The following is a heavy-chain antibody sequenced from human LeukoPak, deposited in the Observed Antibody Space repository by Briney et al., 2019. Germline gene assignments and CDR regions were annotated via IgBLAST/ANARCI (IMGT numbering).Heavy chain of an antibody. D-gene: IGHD3-16*01. Sequence: PGGSLRLSCAASGFTFSDYYMSWIRQAPGKGLEWVSYISSSDSTIYYADSVKGRFTISRDNAKNSLYLQMNSLRAEDTAVYYCARPYTAQYYFDYWGQGTLVTVSS. J-gene: IGHJ4*02. CDR1: GFTFSDYY. CDR3: ARPYTAQYYFDY. V-gene: IGHV3-11*01. CDR2: ISSSDSTI.